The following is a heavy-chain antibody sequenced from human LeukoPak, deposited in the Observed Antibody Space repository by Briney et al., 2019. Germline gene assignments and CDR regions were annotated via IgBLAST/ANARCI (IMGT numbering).Heavy chain of an antibody. V-gene: IGHV4-39*01. CDR2: IYYSGST. J-gene: IGHJ3*02. CDR1: GGSISSSSYY. D-gene: IGHD2-2*01. Sequence: SETLSLTCTVSGGSISSSSYYWGWIRQPPGKGLEWIGSIYYSGSTFYNPSLKSRVSISVDTSKIQFSLRLSSVTAGDTAVYYCARYCSSTNCPRSDAFDIRGQGTMVTVSS. CDR3: ARYCSSTNCPRSDAFDI.